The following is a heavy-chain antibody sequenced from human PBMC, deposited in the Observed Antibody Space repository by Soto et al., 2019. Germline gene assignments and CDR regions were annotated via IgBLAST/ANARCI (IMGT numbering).Heavy chain of an antibody. V-gene: IGHV4-39*01. J-gene: IGHJ4*02. D-gene: IGHD2-15*01. CDR3: ARHTPAISISDH. Sequence: QLQLQESGPGLVKPSETLSLTCTVSGGSISSSSYYWGWIRQPPGKGLEWIGSIYYSGSTYYNPSLKSRVTIALDTSKNQFSLKLSSVTAADTAVYYCARHTPAISISDHWGQGTLVTVSS. CDR1: GGSISSSSYY. CDR2: IYYSGST.